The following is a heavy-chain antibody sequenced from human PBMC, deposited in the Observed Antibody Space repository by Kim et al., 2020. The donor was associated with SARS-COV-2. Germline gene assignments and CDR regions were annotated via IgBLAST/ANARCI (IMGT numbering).Heavy chain of an antibody. V-gene: IGHV3-74*01. CDR2: INSDGSYT. J-gene: IGHJ6*02. D-gene: IGHD3-10*01. Sequence: GGSLRLSCAASGFTFCSYWMHWVRQAPGKGLVWVSRINSDGSYTSYADSVKGRATIFRDYAKNTLYLQMNSLRAEDSAVYYCARAAYGSGSYYRGYGMDVWGQGTTVTVSS. CDR1: GFTFCSYW. CDR3: ARAAYGSGSYYRGYGMDV.